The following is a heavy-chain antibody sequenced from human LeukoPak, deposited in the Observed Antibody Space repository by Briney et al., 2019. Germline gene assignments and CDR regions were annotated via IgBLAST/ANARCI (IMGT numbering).Heavy chain of an antibody. CDR2: IKQDGSEK. Sequence: PGGSLRLPCAASGFTFSSYWMSWVRQAPGKGLEWVANIKQDGSEKYYADSVKGRFTISRDNSKNTLYLQMNSLRAEDTAVYYCAKAARVDTATGGRLEWFDPWGQGTLVTVSS. V-gene: IGHV3-7*03. CDR1: GFTFSSYW. J-gene: IGHJ5*02. CDR3: AKAARVDTATGGRLEWFDP. D-gene: IGHD5-18*01.